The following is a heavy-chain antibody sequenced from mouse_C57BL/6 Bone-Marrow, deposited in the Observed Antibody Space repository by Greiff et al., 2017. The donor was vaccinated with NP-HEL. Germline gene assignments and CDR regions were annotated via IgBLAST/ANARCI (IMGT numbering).Heavy chain of an antibody. CDR1: GYTFTSYW. Sequence: QVQLQQPGAELVKPGASVKLSCKASGYTFTSYWMHWVKQRPGQGLEWIGMIHPNSGSTNYNEKFKSKATLTVDKSSSTAYMQLSSLTSEDSSVYYCARVYSNCWYFDVWGTGTTVTVSS. CDR3: ARVYSNCWYFDV. J-gene: IGHJ1*03. V-gene: IGHV1-64*01. CDR2: IHPNSGST. D-gene: IGHD2-5*01.